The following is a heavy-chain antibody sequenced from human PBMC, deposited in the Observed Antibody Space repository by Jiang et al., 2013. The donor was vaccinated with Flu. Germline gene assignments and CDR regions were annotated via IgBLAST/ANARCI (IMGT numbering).Heavy chain of an antibody. J-gene: IGHJ4*02. V-gene: IGHV1-3*01. Sequence: WVRQAPGPKDLSGWDGSTLAMVTKNNSQSFQDRVTITRDTSASTAYMELSSLRSEDTAVYYCAVHRVFGILIIQSFDYWGQGTLVTVSS. CDR3: AVHRVFGILIIQSFDY. CDR2: STLAMVT. D-gene: IGHD3-3*01.